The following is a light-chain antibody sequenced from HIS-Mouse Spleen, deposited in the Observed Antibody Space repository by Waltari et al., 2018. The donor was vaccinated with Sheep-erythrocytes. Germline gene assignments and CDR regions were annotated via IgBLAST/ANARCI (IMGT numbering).Light chain of an antibody. CDR1: SSNIGSNY. V-gene: IGLV1-47*01. J-gene: IGLJ3*02. Sequence: QSVLTQPPSASGTPGQRVTISCSGSSSNIGSNYVYWYQQLPGTAPKLLIYRNNPRPSGVPDRFSGSKSGTSASLAISGLRSEDEADYYCAAWDDSLSGWVLGGGTKLTVL. CDR2: RNN. CDR3: AAWDDSLSGWV.